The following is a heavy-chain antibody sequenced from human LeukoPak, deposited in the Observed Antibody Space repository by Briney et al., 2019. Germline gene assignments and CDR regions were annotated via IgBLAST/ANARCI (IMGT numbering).Heavy chain of an antibody. Sequence: PSETLSLTCTVSDDSITMYYWTWIRQPPGKGLEWIGYVDHTGSTKSNPSLNGRVTISVDTSKNQFSLKLSSVTAADTAVYYCARDHYYGSGSFHYYYYYYMDVWGKGTTVTISS. CDR2: VDHTGST. V-gene: IGHV4-59*12. D-gene: IGHD3-10*01. CDR3: ARDHYYGSGSFHYYYYYYMDV. CDR1: DDSITMYY. J-gene: IGHJ6*03.